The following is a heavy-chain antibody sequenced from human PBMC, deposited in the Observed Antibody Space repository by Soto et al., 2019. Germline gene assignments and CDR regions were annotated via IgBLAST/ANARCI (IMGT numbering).Heavy chain of an antibody. CDR3: ARDLELVFDY. D-gene: IGHD1-7*01. CDR2: IYYSGST. CDR1: GGSISSYY. Sequence: SETLSLTCTVSGGSISSYYWSWIRQPPGKGLEWIGYIYYSGSTNYNPSLKSRVTISVDTSKNQFSLKLSSVTAADTAVYYCARDLELVFDYWGQRTLVTVSS. V-gene: IGHV4-59*01. J-gene: IGHJ4*02.